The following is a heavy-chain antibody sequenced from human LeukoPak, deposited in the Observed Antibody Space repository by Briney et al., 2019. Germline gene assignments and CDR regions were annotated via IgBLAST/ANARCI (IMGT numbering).Heavy chain of an antibody. CDR2: IYSGGST. V-gene: IGHV3-53*01. CDR3: AKEPREYCSSTSCPNWIDP. D-gene: IGHD2-2*01. J-gene: IGHJ5*02. CDR1: GFTVSSNY. Sequence: GGSLRLSCAASGFTVSSNYMSWVRQAPGKGLEWVSVIYSGGSTYYADSVKGRFTISRDNSKNTLYLQMSSLRAEDTAVYYCAKEPREYCSSTSCPNWIDPWGQGTLVTVSS.